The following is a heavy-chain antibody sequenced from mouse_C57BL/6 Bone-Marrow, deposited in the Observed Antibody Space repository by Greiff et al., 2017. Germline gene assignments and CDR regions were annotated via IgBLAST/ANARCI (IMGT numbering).Heavy chain of an antibody. CDR1: GYTFTSYG. V-gene: IGHV1-81*01. J-gene: IGHJ4*01. CDR3: ARNWPYAMDY. CDR2: IYPRSGNT. Sequence: QVQLKQSGAELARPGASVKLSCKASGYTFTSYGISWVKQRTGQGLEWIGEIYPRSGNTYYNEKFKGKATLTADKSSSTAYMELRSLTSEDSAVYFCARNWPYAMDYWGQGTSVTVSS. D-gene: IGHD4-1*01.